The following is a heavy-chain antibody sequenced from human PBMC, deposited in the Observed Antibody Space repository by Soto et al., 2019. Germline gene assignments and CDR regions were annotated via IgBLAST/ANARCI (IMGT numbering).Heavy chain of an antibody. D-gene: IGHD4-17*01. CDR2: MNQEGSEK. CDR1: GFTFSRYW. CDR3: ANHLRWTTYGYFDY. Sequence: VGSLRLSCAASGFTFSRYWMSWVRQTPGKGLEGVANMNQEGSEKYYVDSMKGRFTISRDNARNSLYLQMNSLRVEDTAVYYCANHLRWTTYGYFDYWGQGTLVTVSS. J-gene: IGHJ4*02. V-gene: IGHV3-7*03.